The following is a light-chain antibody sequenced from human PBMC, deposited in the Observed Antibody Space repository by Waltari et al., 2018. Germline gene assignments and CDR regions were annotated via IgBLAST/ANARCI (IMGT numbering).Light chain of an antibody. J-gene: IGLJ2*01. CDR3: CSYAGSSTFVV. V-gene: IGLV2-23*02. CDR2: DVS. CDR1: SSAVGGYNY. Sequence: QSALTQPASVSGSPGPSITISCTGTSSAVGGYNYVSWYQQHTGKAPKLMIYDVSKRPSGVSNRFSGSKSGNTASLTISGLQAEDEADYYCCSYAGSSTFVVFGGGTKLTVL.